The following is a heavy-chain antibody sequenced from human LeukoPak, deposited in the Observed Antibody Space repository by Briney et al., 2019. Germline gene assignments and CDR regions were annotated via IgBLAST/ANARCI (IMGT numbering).Heavy chain of an antibody. CDR1: GGSISSGDYY. V-gene: IGHV4-30-4*01. D-gene: IGHD3-9*01. Sequence: SQTLSLTCTVSGGSISSGDYYWSWIRQPPGKGLEWIGYIYYSGSTYYNPSLKSRVTISVDTSKNQFSLKLSSVTAADTAVYYCARGRMFAGFFDYWGQGTLVTVSS. J-gene: IGHJ4*02. CDR2: IYYSGST. CDR3: ARGRMFAGFFDY.